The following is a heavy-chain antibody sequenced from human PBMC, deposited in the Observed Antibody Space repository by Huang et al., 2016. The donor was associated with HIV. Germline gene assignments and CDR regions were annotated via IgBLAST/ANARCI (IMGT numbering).Heavy chain of an antibody. V-gene: IGHV3-21*01. CDR2: ISPSSSFI. J-gene: IGHJ4*02. CDR1: GLSLDGYN. D-gene: IGHD6-13*01. Sequence: EVQLVESGGGLVKPGGSLRLSCAASGLSLDGYNMYWVRQTPGKGFQGVSSISPSSSFIDYADSVKGRFSISRDNAKNSLYLQMNNLRGEDTAVYYCARDRGQQLSPFDSWGQGTLVTVSS. CDR3: ARDRGQQLSPFDS.